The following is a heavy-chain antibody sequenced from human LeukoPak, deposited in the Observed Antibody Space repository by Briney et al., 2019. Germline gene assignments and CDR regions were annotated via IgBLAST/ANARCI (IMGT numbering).Heavy chain of an antibody. V-gene: IGHV4-4*02. J-gene: IGHJ4*02. Sequence: SGTLSLTCAVSGESMYNDNWRSWVRPPPGKGLEWIGEISYRGSTNYNPSLKSRVTISADNSKNQFSLTLTSVTAADTAVYYCARCGFWRWDYWGQGTPVTVSS. CDR2: ISYRGST. D-gene: IGHD3-3*01. CDR1: GESMYNDNW. CDR3: ARCGFWRWDY.